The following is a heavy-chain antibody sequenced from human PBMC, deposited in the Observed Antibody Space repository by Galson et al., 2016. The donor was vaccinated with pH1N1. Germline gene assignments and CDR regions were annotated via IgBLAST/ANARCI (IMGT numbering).Heavy chain of an antibody. D-gene: IGHD2-21*02. CDR3: ARSPGYMVTALDN. J-gene: IGHJ4*01. CDR2: IIGMFAKT. V-gene: IGHV1-69*13. Sequence: SVKVSCKASGGTFSSFGISWVRRAPGQGLEWMGGIIGMFAKTNYAQKFQSRVTITADELTSTAYMDLSSLTSEDTAVYYCARSPGYMVTALDNWGHGTLVTVSS. CDR1: GGTFSSFG.